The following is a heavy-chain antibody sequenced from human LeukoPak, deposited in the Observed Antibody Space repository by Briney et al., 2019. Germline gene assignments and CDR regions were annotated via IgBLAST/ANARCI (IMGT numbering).Heavy chain of an antibody. D-gene: IGHD5-24*01. V-gene: IGHV4-30-2*01. J-gene: IGHJ4*02. CDR1: GGSISSGGYS. CDR3: ARVSKGDGYVFDY. CDR2: IYHSGST. Sequence: PSETLSLTCAVSGGSISSGGYSWSWIRQPPGKGLEWIGYIYHSGSTYYNPSLKSRVTISVDTSKNQFSLKLSSVTAADTAVYYCARVSKGDGYVFDYWGQGALVTVSS.